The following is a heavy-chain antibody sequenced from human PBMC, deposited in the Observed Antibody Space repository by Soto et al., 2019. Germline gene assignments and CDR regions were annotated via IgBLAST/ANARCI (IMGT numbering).Heavy chain of an antibody. Sequence: SATLSLTCTVSDGSMSRHYWSWIRQSPGKGLEWIGFIFYSGSTSYNPSLKSRVTMSVDTSSKQFSLNMTSVTAADTAVYFCARELAEAARSLDFWGLGTLVTGSS. CDR2: IFYSGST. V-gene: IGHV4-59*11. D-gene: IGHD6-6*01. CDR3: ARELAEAARSLDF. CDR1: DGSMSRHY. J-gene: IGHJ4*02.